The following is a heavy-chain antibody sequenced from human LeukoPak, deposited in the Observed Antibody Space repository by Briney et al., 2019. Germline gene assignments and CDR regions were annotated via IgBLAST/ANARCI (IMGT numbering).Heavy chain of an antibody. CDR3: ARDLVGVHAFDI. V-gene: IGHV4-30-2*01. D-gene: IGHD1-26*01. CDR2: ISHTGSS. CDR1: GDSISSGDHY. Sequence: SETLSLTCTVSGDSISSGDHYWSWIRQPPGKGLEWIGYISHTGSSYYNPSLRSRVTISLDRSKNQFSLKLNSVTAADTAVYYCARDLVGVHAFDIWGQGTRVTVSS. J-gene: IGHJ3*02.